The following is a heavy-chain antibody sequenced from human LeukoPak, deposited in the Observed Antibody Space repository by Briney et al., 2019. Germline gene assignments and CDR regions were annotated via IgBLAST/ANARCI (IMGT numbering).Heavy chain of an antibody. D-gene: IGHD1-7*01. CDR2: IYYSGST. V-gene: IGHV4-39*01. J-gene: IGHJ4*02. Sequence: KPSETLSLTCTVSGGSISSSSYYWGWIRQPPGKGLQWIGSIYYSGSTYYNPSLKSRVTISVDTSKNQFSLKLSSVTAADTAVYYCARQGMLSGTTFYFDYWGQGTLVTVSS. CDR1: GGSISSSSYY. CDR3: ARQGMLSGTTFYFDY.